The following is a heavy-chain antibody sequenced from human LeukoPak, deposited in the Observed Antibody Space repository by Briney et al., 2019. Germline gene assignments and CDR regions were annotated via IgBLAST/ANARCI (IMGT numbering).Heavy chain of an antibody. J-gene: IGHJ6*02. CDR2: IGSSGSTI. V-gene: IGHV3-11*01. D-gene: IGHD2/OR15-2a*01. CDR1: GFTFSDYY. Sequence: PGGSLRLSCAASGFTFSDYYMSWIRQAPGKGLEWVSYIGSSGSTIYYADSVKGRFTISRDNAKNSLYLQVNSLRAEDTAVYYCARDLSTGSYYYYGMDVWGQGTTVTVSS. CDR3: ARDLSTGSYYYYGMDV.